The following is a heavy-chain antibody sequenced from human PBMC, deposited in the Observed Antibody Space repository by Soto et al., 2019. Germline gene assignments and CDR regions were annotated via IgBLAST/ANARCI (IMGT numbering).Heavy chain of an antibody. CDR2: ISGYTGNT. CDR3: AREGPAPYYYYGMDV. CDR1: GYSFTTYG. Sequence: QVQLVQSRGEVKKPGASVKVSCKTSGYSFTTYGISWVRQAPGQGLEWMGWISGYTGNTNYAQKRKGRLTMTTDTSTSTAYMELRSLTSDDTAVYYCAREGPAPYYYYGMDVWGQGSTVTVSS. V-gene: IGHV1-18*01. J-gene: IGHJ6*02.